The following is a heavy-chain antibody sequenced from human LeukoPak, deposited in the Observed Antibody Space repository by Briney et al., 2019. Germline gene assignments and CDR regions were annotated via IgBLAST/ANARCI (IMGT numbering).Heavy chain of an antibody. D-gene: IGHD2-15*01. Sequence: GGFLRLSCAASGFTFNNYWMSWVRQAPGKGLEWVANIKQDGSEKYYVDSVKGRFTISRDNAKNSLYLQMNSLRVEDTAVYYCARAPRRCSGGSCYSSTFDYWGQGALVTVSS. V-gene: IGHV3-7*01. CDR1: GFTFNNYW. CDR3: ARAPRRCSGGSCYSSTFDY. J-gene: IGHJ4*02. CDR2: IKQDGSEK.